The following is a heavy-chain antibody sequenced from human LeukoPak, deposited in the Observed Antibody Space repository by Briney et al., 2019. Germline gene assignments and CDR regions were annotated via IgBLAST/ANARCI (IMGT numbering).Heavy chain of an antibody. CDR1: EFTFSNDA. D-gene: IGHD2/OR15-2a*01. CDR3: AREGPRGNSQFDY. CDR2: ISYDGNTI. Sequence: GGSLRLSCAASEFTFSNDALHWVRQAPGKGLQWVAVISYDGNTIHYADSVKGRFIISRDTSKNTLYLQMNNLRAEDTAVYYCAREGPRGNSQFDYWGQGTLVTVSS. V-gene: IGHV3-30-3*01. J-gene: IGHJ4*02.